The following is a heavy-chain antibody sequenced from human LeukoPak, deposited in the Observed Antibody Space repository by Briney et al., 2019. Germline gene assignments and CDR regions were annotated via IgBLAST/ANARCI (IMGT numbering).Heavy chain of an antibody. CDR2: MNGEGTTI. J-gene: IGHJ4*02. Sequence: GGSLRLSCATSGLTFRTTWMHWVRQAPGKGLMWVSRMNGEGTTIDYADSVKGRFTVSRDYAKNTLFLQMNNLRTEDTALYFCATARNFRFEYWGQGSLVIISA. CDR1: GLTFRTTW. D-gene: IGHD1-7*01. V-gene: IGHV3-74*01. CDR3: ATARNFRFEY.